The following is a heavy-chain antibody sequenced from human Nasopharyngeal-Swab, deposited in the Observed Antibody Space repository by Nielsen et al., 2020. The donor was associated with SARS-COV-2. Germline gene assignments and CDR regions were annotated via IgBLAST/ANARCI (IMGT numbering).Heavy chain of an antibody. D-gene: IGHD7-27*01. CDR2: IYSGGTST. CDR3: ARGTTGVLDV. Sequence: WIRQPPGKGLEWVSVIYSGGTSTYYTDSVRGRFTISRDNSKNIVYLEMDSLRADDTAVYYCARGTTGVLDVWGQGTTVTVSS. J-gene: IGHJ6*02. V-gene: IGHV3-23*03.